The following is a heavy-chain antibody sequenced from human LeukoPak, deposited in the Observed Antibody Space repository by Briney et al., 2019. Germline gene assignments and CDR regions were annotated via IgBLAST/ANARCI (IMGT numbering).Heavy chain of an antibody. CDR3: TQGAGWLIDY. CDR1: GGSISSGSYY. V-gene: IGHV4-39*07. J-gene: IGHJ4*02. Sequence: SETLSLTCTVSGGSISSGSYYWSWIRQPPGKGLEWIGEINHSGSTNYNPSLKSRVTISVDTSKNQFSLKLSSVTAADTAVYYCTQGAGWLIDYWGQGILVSVSS. CDR2: INHSGST. D-gene: IGHD3-16*01.